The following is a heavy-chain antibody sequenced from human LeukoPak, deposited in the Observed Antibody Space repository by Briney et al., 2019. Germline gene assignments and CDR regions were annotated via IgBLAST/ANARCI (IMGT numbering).Heavy chain of an antibody. V-gene: IGHV4-61*02. J-gene: IGHJ4*02. D-gene: IGHD1-1*01. CDR1: GGSISSGSYY. Sequence: PSQTLSLTCTVSGGSISSGSYYWSWIRQPAGKGLEWIGRIYTSGSTNYNPSLKSRVTISVDTSKNQFSLKLSSVTAADTAVYYCARKEYGNSKFDYWGQGTLVTVSS. CDR3: ARKEYGNSKFDY. CDR2: IYTSGST.